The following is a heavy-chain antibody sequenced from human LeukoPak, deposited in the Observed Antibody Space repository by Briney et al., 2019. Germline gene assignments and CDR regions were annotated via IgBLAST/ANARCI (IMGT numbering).Heavy chain of an antibody. V-gene: IGHV3-23*01. CDR3: AKSFRIHDY. Sequence: PGGSLRLSCAASGFTFNSYAMSWVRAAPGEGLEWVSAISGSGGSTYYADSVKGRFTISRDNSKNTLYLQMNSLRAEDTAVYYCAKSFRIHDYWGQGTLVTVSS. CDR1: GFTFNSYA. CDR2: ISGSGGST. J-gene: IGHJ4*02.